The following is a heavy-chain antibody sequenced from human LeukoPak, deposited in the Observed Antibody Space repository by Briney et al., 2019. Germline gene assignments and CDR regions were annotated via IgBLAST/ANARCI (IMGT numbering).Heavy chain of an antibody. Sequence: PGGSLRLSCAASGFTFSNYAMTWVRQAPGQGLEWVSVIYFGVTTYYADSVKGRFTISRDNSKNTVYLQMNSLRVEDTAVYYCARGDGVYVYWGQGTLVTVSS. CDR1: GFTFSNYA. CDR3: ARGDGVYVY. CDR2: IYFGVTT. V-gene: IGHV3-53*01. J-gene: IGHJ4*02. D-gene: IGHD5/OR15-5a*01.